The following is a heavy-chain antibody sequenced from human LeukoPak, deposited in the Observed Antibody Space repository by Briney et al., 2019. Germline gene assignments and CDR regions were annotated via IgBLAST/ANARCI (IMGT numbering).Heavy chain of an antibody. D-gene: IGHD3-22*01. V-gene: IGHV1-2*02. J-gene: IGHJ4*02. Sequence: WAAVNVSCKASRYTFTGYYMHWVRQAPGQGREWMGLINPNSGGTNYAQKFQGRVTTTRDTSISTAYMELSRLRSDDTAVYYCASISHYDSSGYYYPAYWGQGTLVTVSS. CDR2: INPNSGGT. CDR3: ASISHYDSSGYYYPAY. CDR1: RYTFTGYY.